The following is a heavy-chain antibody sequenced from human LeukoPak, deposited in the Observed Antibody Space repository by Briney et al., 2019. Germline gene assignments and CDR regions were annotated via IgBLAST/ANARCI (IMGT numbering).Heavy chain of an antibody. V-gene: IGHV4-39*07. J-gene: IGHJ4*02. CDR2: IYYSGST. CDR1: GGSISSSSYY. CDR3: ARDSIGYYYLFDY. D-gene: IGHD3-22*01. Sequence: SETLSLTCTVSGGSISSSSYYWGWIRQPPGKGLEWIGSIYYSGSTYYNPSLKSRVTISVDTSKNQFSLKLSSVTAADTAVYYCARDSIGYYYLFDYWGQGTLVTVSS.